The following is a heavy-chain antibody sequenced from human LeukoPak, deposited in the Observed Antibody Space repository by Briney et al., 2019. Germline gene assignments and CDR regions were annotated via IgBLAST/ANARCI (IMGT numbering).Heavy chain of an antibody. Sequence: KPSETLSLTCTVSGGSVNSGSYYWNWIRQPPGKGLEWIGYIYYSRSTNYNPSLKSRVTISVDTSKNQFSLKLSSVTAADTAVYYCARAAYSGSYHSDYWGQGTLVTVSS. CDR3: ARAAYSGSYHSDY. CDR1: GGSVNSGSYY. D-gene: IGHD1-26*01. V-gene: IGHV4-61*01. J-gene: IGHJ4*02. CDR2: IYYSRST.